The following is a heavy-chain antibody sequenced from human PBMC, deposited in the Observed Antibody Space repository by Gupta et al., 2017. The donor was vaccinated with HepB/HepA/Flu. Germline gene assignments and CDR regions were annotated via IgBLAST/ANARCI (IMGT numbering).Heavy chain of an antibody. J-gene: IGHJ4*02. D-gene: IGHD3-3*01. CDR1: GGSFIGYY. CDR3: ARLTYDFWSGYYGTFDF. CDR2: MNHSGSR. Sequence: QVQLQQWGAGLLKPSETLSLSCAVPGGSFIGYYWSWIRQPPGRGLEWVGEMNHSGSRNYNPSLKSRVTISVDTSKNQFSLNINSVTAADTAVYYCARLTYDFWSGYYGTFDFWGQGTLVTVSS. V-gene: IGHV4-34*01.